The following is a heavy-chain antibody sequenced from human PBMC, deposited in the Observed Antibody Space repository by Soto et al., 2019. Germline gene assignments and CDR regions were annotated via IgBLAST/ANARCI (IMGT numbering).Heavy chain of an antibody. CDR1: GGTFSSYA. Sequence: QVQLVQSGAEVKKPGSSVKVSCKASGGTFSSYAISWVRQAPGQGHEWMGGIIPIFGTANYAQKFQGRVTITADESTSTAYMELSSLRSEDTAVYYCARDGRATVVTPAYYYGMDVWGQGTTVTVSS. CDR3: ARDGRATVVTPAYYYGMDV. J-gene: IGHJ6*02. CDR2: IIPIFGTA. V-gene: IGHV1-69*01. D-gene: IGHD4-17*01.